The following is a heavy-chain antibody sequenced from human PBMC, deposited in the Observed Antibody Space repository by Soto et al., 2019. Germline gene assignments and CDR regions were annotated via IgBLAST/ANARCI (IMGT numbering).Heavy chain of an antibody. J-gene: IGHJ5*02. Sequence: PGGSLRLSCAASGFTFSSYAMSWVRQAPGKGLEWVSAISGSGTGTYYAESVKGRFTISRDNSKNTLYMQKHSLRAKVTAIYYCVKDTYSSSWYPNVLDPCGQGTLVTVSS. CDR3: VKDTYSSSWYPNVLDP. V-gene: IGHV3-23*01. CDR2: ISGSGTGT. CDR1: GFTFSSYA. D-gene: IGHD6-13*01.